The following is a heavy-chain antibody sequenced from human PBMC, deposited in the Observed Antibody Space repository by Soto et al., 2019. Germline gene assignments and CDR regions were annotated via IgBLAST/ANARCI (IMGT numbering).Heavy chain of an antibody. CDR1: GFTFSSYG. D-gene: IGHD3-3*01. CDR2: IWYDGSNK. V-gene: IGHV3-33*01. Sequence: QVQLVESGGGVVQPGRSLRLSCAASGFTFSSYGMHWVRQAPGKGLEWVAVIWYDGSNKYYADSVKGRFTISRDNSKNTLNLQMNSLRAEDTAVYYCARVGPSTGNGWSGYSADYWGQGTLVTVSS. CDR3: ARVGPSTGNGWSGYSADY. J-gene: IGHJ4*02.